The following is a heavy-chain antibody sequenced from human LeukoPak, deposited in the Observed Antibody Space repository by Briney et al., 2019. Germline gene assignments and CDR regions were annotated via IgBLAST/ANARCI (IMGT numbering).Heavy chain of an antibody. D-gene: IGHD1-26*01. CDR2: IIPIFGTA. CDR3: ARGAPLELLFDY. V-gene: IGHV1-69*05. J-gene: IGHJ4*02. CDR1: GGTFSSYA. Sequence: SVKVPCKASGGTFSSYAISWVRQAPGQGLEWMGRIIPIFGTANYAQKFQGRVTITTDESTSTAYTELSSLRSEDTAVYYCARGAPLELLFDYWGQGTLVTVSS.